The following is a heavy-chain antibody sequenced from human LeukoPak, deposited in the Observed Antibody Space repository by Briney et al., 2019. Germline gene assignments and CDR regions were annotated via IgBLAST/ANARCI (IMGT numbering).Heavy chain of an antibody. CDR2: IASSGRST. V-gene: IGHV3-23*01. D-gene: IGHD5-24*01. CDR1: GFNFNDAA. J-gene: IGHJ3*01. CDR3: AKDIQLSA. Sequence: GGSLRLSCAASGFNFNDAAMTWVRQAPGKGLEWVSLIASSGRSTYYTDSVRGRFTISRDNSKKTLSLQMNSLRVEDTAIYYCAKDIQLSAWGLGTMVTVSS.